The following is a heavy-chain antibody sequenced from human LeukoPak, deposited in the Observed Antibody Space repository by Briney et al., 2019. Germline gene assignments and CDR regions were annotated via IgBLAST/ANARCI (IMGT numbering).Heavy chain of an antibody. CDR2: ISSRTSDT. Sequence: GGSLRLSCAASGFTFSDYYMSWIRQAPGKGLEWVSYISSRTSDTNYVDSVKGRFTISRDNAQNSLYLQMNSLRAEDTAVYYCARITGSGSYFDYWGQGTLVTVSS. J-gene: IGHJ4*02. D-gene: IGHD1-26*01. V-gene: IGHV3-11*03. CDR1: GFTFSDYY. CDR3: ARITGSGSYFDY.